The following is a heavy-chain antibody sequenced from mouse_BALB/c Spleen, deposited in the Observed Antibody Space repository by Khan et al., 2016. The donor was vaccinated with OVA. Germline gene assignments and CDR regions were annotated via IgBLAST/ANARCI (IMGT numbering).Heavy chain of an antibody. J-gene: IGHJ3*01. D-gene: IGHD1-2*01. CDR1: GYTFNSYY. Sequence: QVQLQQSGAELVKPGASVKLSCKASGYTFNSYYMYWVKQRPGQGLEWIGEINPSNGGTNFNEKFKSKATLTVDKSSSTAYMQISSLTSEDSAVYYCTRGGYGGFAYWGQGTLVTVSA. CDR2: INPSNGGT. V-gene: IGHV1S81*02. CDR3: TRGGYGGFAY.